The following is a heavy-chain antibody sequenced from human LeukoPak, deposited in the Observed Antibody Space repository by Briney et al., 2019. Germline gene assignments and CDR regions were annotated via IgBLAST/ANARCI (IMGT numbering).Heavy chain of an antibody. CDR2: IFYTGKT. Sequence: TSETLSLTCTVSGGSVYTSDYYWGWVRQPPGKGPEWIGDIFYTGKTNYNPSLKSRVSISIDTSKNQFSLKLSSVTAADTAVYYCARGLLPSITIFGVVFDYWGQGTLVTVSS. J-gene: IGHJ4*02. CDR3: ARGLLPSITIFGVVFDY. V-gene: IGHV4-39*07. CDR1: GGSVYTSDYY. D-gene: IGHD3-3*01.